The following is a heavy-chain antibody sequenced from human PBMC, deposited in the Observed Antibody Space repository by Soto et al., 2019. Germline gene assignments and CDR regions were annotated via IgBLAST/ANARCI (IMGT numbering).Heavy chain of an antibody. CDR3: ARTWDYYDSSGSPPLAFDI. Sequence: ASVKVSCKASGYTFTSYDINWVRHATGQGLEWMGWMNPNSGNTGYAQKFQGRVTMTRNTSISTAYMELSSLRSEDTAVYYCARTWDYYDSSGSPPLAFDIWGQGTMVTVS. V-gene: IGHV1-8*01. CDR1: GYTFTSYD. CDR2: MNPNSGNT. J-gene: IGHJ3*02. D-gene: IGHD3-22*01.